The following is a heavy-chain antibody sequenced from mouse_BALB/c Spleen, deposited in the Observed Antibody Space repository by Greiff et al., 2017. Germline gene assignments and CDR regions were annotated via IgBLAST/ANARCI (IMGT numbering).Heavy chain of an antibody. D-gene: IGHD1-1*01. J-gene: IGHJ1*01. Sequence: EVQRVESGGDLVKPGGSLKLSCAASGFTFSSYGMSWVRQTPDKRLEWVATISSGGSYTYYPDSVKGRFTISRDNAKNTLYLQMSSLKSEDTAMFYCARQEDYGSSYWYIDVWGAGTTVTVSS. CDR3: ARQEDYGSSYWYIDV. CDR1: GFTFSSYG. V-gene: IGHV5-6*01. CDR2: ISSGGSYT.